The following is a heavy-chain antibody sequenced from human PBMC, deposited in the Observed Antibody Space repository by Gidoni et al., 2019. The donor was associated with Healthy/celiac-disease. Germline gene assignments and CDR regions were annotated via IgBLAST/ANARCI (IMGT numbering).Heavy chain of an antibody. D-gene: IGHD2-21*02. J-gene: IGHJ4*02. Sequence: QVTLKESGPVLVKPTETLTLTCTVSGFSLSNARMGVSWIRQPPGKALEWLAHIFANDEKSYSTSLKSRLTISKDASKSQVVLTMTNMDPVDTATYYCAPNLGGLWWGLLTDYWGQGTLVTVSS. CDR1: GFSLSNARMG. CDR2: IFANDEK. V-gene: IGHV2-26*01. CDR3: APNLGGLWWGLLTDY.